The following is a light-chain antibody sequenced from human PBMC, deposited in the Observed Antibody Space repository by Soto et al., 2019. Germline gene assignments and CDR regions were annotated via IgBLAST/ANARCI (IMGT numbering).Light chain of an antibody. CDR3: CSYSGTYTEVV. V-gene: IGLV2-11*01. Sequence: QSALTQPRSVSGSPGQSVTISCTGISNNYVSWYQQHPGKVPKVIVYDVTLRPSGVSDRFSGSRSGNTASLAISGLRAEDKDDSYCCSYSGTYTEVVFGGGTKLTVL. J-gene: IGLJ2*01. CDR1: SNNY. CDR2: DVT.